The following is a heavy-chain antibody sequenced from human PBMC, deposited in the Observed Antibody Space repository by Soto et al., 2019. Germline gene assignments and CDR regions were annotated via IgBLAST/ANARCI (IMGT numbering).Heavy chain of an antibody. D-gene: IGHD5-12*01. J-gene: IGHJ3*02. V-gene: IGHV1-18*01. CDR3: ARGDGYNYDAYDI. CDR1: GYTFTSCG. Sequence: ASVKVSCKAAGYTFTSCGISWGRQAPGQGLEWMGWISANNGNTNYAQKLQGRVTMNTDTSTSTAYMELRSLRSDDTAVYHCARGDGYNYDAYDIWGQGTMVTVSS. CDR2: ISANNGNT.